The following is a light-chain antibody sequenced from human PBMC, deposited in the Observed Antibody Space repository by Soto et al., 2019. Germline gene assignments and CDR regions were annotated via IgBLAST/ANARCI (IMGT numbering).Light chain of an antibody. V-gene: IGLV2-14*01. CDR3: SSYTSSSTPYV. Sequence: QSVLTQPASVSGSPGQSITISCTGTSSDVGGYNYVSWYQQHPGKAPKLMIYDVSNRPSGVSNRFSGSKSGNTASLTISGLQAEDEAEYYCSSYTSSSTPYVFGTGPKVTV. J-gene: IGLJ1*01. CDR2: DVS. CDR1: SSDVGGYNY.